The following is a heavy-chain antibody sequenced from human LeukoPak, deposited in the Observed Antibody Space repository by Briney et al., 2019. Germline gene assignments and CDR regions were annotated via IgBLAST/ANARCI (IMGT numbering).Heavy chain of an antibody. CDR3: AKGGEDQPSYYFDY. J-gene: IGHJ4*02. D-gene: IGHD2-2*01. V-gene: IGHV3-30*18. CDR2: ISYDGSNK. Sequence: GGSLRLSCAASGFTFSSYGMHWVRQAPGKGLEWVAVISYDGSNKYYADSVKGRFTISRDNSKNTLYLQMNSLRAEDTAVYYCAKGGEDQPSYYFDYWGQGTLVTVSS. CDR1: GFTFSSYG.